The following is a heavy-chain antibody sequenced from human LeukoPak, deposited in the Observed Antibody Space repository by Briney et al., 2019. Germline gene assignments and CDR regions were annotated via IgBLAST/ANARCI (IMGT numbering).Heavy chain of an antibody. CDR1: GYSFTSYW. J-gene: IGHJ6*02. V-gene: IGHV5-51*01. CDR3: ARLPYYCDSSGYYYYYYGMDV. D-gene: IGHD3-22*01. CDR2: IYPGDSDT. Sequence: GESLKISCKGSGYSFTSYWIGWVRQMPGKGLEWMGIIYPGDSDTRYSPSFQGQVTISADKSISTAYLQWSSPKASDTAMYYCARLPYYCDSSGYYYYYYGMDVWGQGTTVTVSS.